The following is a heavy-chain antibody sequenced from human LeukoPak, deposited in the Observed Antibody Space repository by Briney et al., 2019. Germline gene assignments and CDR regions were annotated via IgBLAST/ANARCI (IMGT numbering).Heavy chain of an antibody. CDR2: IYHSGST. CDR1: GGSISSGGYY. D-gene: IGHD3-3*01. V-gene: IGHV4-30-2*01. Sequence: PSQTLSLTCTVSGGSISSGGYYWSWIRQPPGKGLEWIGYIYHSGSTYYNPSLKSRVTISVDRSKNQFSLKLSSVTAADTAVYYCARDQAHSSWGEFGKSITIFGEKGFDIWGQGTMVTVSS. CDR3: ARDQAHSSWGEFGKSITIFGEKGFDI. J-gene: IGHJ3*02.